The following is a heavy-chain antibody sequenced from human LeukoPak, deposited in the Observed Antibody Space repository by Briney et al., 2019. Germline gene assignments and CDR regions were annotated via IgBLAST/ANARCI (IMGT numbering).Heavy chain of an antibody. J-gene: IGHJ3*02. D-gene: IGHD4/OR15-4a*01. Sequence: GASVKVSCKASGYTFTNYHLHWVRQAPGQGLEWMGIINPSGGSTSYAQKFQDRGTMTRDTSTSTVHMELNSLRSEDTAVYYCARATWYGGNPSGAFDIWGQGTMVTVSS. V-gene: IGHV1-46*01. CDR2: INPSGGST. CDR3: ARATWYGGNPSGAFDI. CDR1: GYTFTNYH.